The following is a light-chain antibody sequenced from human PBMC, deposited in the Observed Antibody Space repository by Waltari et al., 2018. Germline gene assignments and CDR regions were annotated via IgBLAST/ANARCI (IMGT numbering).Light chain of an antibody. V-gene: IGLV2-14*03. Sequence: QSALTQSASVSGSPGQSITISCTGTSSDVGGYNYVSWYQQHPGKAPKLMIYDVSNRPSGGSNRFSGSKSGNTASLTISGLQAEDEADYYCSSYTSSTPVVFGGGTKLTVL. J-gene: IGLJ2*01. CDR2: DVS. CDR3: SSYTSSTPVV. CDR1: SSDVGGYNY.